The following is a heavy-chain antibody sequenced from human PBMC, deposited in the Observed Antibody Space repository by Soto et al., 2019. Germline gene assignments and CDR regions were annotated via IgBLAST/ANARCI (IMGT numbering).Heavy chain of an antibody. Sequence: PGESLKISCKGSGYRFTSYWISWVRQMPGKGLEWMGRIDPSDSYTNYSPSFQGHVTISADKSISTAYLQWSSLKASDTAMYYCASQGMFTRPEYGMDVWGQGTRVTVS. CDR2: IDPSDSYT. CDR3: ASQGMFTRPEYGMDV. CDR1: GYRFTSYW. V-gene: IGHV5-10-1*01. J-gene: IGHJ6*02. D-gene: IGHD3-16*01.